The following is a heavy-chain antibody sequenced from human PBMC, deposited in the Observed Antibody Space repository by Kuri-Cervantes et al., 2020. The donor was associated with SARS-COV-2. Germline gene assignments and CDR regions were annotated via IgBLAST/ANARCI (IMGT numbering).Heavy chain of an antibody. CDR2: IKRDGSEK. Sequence: GESLKISCAASGFTFSSYGMHWVRQAPGKGLGWVADIKRDGSEKYYVDSVKGRFTISRDNSKNTLYLQMNSLRAEDTAVYYCARDRGVDYCSSTSCPSGPFGPFDPWGQGTLVTVSS. D-gene: IGHD2-2*01. CDR1: GFTFSSYG. J-gene: IGHJ5*02. CDR3: ARDRGVDYCSSTSCPSGPFGPFDP. V-gene: IGHV3-30*03.